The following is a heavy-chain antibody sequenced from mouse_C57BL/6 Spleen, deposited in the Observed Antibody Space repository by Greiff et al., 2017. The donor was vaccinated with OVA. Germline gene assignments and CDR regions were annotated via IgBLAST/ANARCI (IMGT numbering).Heavy chain of an antibody. J-gene: IGHJ4*01. CDR1: GYTFTSYW. V-gene: IGHV1-61*01. CDR2: IYPSDSET. CDR3: ARGGIGSSGPMDY. Sequence: QVQLQQPGAELVRPGSSVKLSCKASGYTFTSYWMDWVKQRPGQGLEWIGNIYPSDSETHYNQKFKDKATLTVDKSSSTAYMQLSSLTSEDSAVYYCARGGIGSSGPMDYWGQGTSVTVSS. D-gene: IGHD3-2*02.